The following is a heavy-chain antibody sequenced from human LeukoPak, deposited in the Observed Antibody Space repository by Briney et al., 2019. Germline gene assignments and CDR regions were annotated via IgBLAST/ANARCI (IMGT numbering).Heavy chain of an antibody. Sequence: PGGSLRLSCAASGFTFSSYGMHWVRQAPGKGLDWVAFICYDGRNKYYADSVKGRFTISRDNAKKSLYLQMNSLRDEDTAVYYCARDFFAFGGVIALLDYWGQGTLVTVSS. CDR3: ARDFFAFGGVIALLDY. V-gene: IGHV3-33*01. CDR1: GFTFSSYG. CDR2: ICYDGRNK. D-gene: IGHD3-16*02. J-gene: IGHJ4*02.